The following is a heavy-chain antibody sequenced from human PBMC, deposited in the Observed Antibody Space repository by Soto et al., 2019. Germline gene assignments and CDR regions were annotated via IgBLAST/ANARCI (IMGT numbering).Heavy chain of an antibody. V-gene: IGHV4-59*01. CDR1: GGSISSYY. J-gene: IGHJ6*02. D-gene: IGHD6-6*01. Sequence: SETLSLTCTVSGGSISSYYWSWIRQPPGKGLEWIGYIYYSGSTNYNPSLKSRVTISVDTSKNQFSLKLSSVTAAETAVYYCARSEYSSSLNYYYYGMDVWGQGTTVTVSS. CDR3: ARSEYSSSLNYYYYGMDV. CDR2: IYYSGST.